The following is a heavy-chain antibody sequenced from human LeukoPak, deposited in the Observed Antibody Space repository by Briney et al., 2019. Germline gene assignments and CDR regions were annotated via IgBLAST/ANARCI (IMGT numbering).Heavy chain of an antibody. CDR3: ARDPPDEKMATARDV. V-gene: IGHV4-61*02. CDR1: GGSISTTSYY. D-gene: IGHD2-8*01. Sequence: SQTLSLTCSVSGGSISTTSYYWGWILEPAGKALEWIGRTYATGRTTYNPSLKTRVTMSVDTSKNQFSLEVSSVTAADTAVYYCARDPPDEKMATARDVWGQGTAVTVSS. CDR2: TYATGRT. J-gene: IGHJ6*02.